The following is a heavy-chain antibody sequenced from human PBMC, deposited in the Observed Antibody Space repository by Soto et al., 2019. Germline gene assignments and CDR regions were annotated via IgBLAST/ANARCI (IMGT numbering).Heavy chain of an antibody. J-gene: IGHJ4*02. CDR3: AKVSSYDILTGYSHYFDY. CDR2: ISGSGGST. D-gene: IGHD3-9*01. V-gene: IGHV3-23*01. Sequence: GESLKISCAASGFTFSSYAMSWVRQAPGKGLEWVSAISGSGGSTYYADSVKGRFTISRDNSKNTLYLQMNSLRAEDTAVYYCAKVSSYDILTGYSHYFDYWGQGTLVTVSS. CDR1: GFTFSSYA.